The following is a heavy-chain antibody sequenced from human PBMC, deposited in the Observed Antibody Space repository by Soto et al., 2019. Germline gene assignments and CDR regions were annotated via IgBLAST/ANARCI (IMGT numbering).Heavy chain of an antibody. CDR2: IWYDGSNK. J-gene: IGHJ3*02. CDR3: DTQRALLSLDAFDI. V-gene: IGHV3-33*01. D-gene: IGHD2-15*01. Sequence: GGSLRLSCAASGFTFSSYGMHWVRQAPGKGLEWVAVIWYDGSNKYYADSVKGRFTISRDNSKNTLYLQMNSLRAEDTAVYYCDTQRALLSLDAFDIWGQGTMVTVSS. CDR1: GFTFSSYG.